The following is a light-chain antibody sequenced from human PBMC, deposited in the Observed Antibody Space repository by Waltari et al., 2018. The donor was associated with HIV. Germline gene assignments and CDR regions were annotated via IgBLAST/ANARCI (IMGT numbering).Light chain of an antibody. Sequence: QSALTQPASVSGSPGLSITISCTGTSSDVGGYNYVSWYQQHPGKAPKLMIYDVSNRPSGVSNRFSGSKSGNTASLTISGLQAEDEADYYCSSYTSSSTPLVVFGGGTKLTVL. CDR1: SSDVGGYNY. CDR3: SSYTSSSTPLVV. J-gene: IGLJ2*01. V-gene: IGLV2-14*03. CDR2: DVS.